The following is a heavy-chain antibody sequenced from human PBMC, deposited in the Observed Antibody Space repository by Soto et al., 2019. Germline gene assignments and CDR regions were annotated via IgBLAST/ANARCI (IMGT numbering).Heavy chain of an antibody. CDR3: ARFYSNYGNYYYGMDV. Sequence: SVKVSCKASGGTFSSYAISWVRQAPGQGLEWMGGIIPIFGTANYAQKFQGRVTVTADESTSTAYMELSSLRSEDTAVYYCARFYSNYGNYYYGMDVWGQGTTVTVSS. V-gene: IGHV1-69*13. D-gene: IGHD4-4*01. CDR1: GGTFSSYA. J-gene: IGHJ6*02. CDR2: IIPIFGTA.